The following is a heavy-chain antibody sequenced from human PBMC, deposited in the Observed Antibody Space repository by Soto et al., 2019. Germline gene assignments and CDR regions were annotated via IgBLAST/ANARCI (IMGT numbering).Heavy chain of an antibody. J-gene: IGHJ6*02. D-gene: IGHD2-2*01. CDR3: ARNWRYCISTSCYPYGMDV. CDR1: GGSVSSGSYH. V-gene: IGHV4-61*01. CDR2: IYYSGTT. Sequence: SETLSLTCTVSGGSVSSGSYHWSWIRQPPGKGLEWIGYIYYSGTTNYNPSLKSRVTISVDTSKNQFSLKLSSVTAADTAVYYFARNWRYCISTSCYPYGMDVWGQGTPVTVSS.